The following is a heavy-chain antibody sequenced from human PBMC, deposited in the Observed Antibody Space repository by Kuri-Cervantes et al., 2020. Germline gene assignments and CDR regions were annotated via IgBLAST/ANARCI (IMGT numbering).Heavy chain of an antibody. Sequence: SEILSPTCTVSGGSISSGDYDWSWIRQPPGKGLEWIGSIYYSGSTYYNPSLKSRVTISVDTSKNQFSLKLSSVTAADTAVYYCASGRAEWLVPAMVRKRRNYWGQGTLVTDSS. CDR3: ASGRAEWLVPAMVRKRRNY. D-gene: IGHD6-19*01. V-gene: IGHV4-39*01. J-gene: IGHJ4*02. CDR1: GGSISSGDYD. CDR2: IYYSGST.